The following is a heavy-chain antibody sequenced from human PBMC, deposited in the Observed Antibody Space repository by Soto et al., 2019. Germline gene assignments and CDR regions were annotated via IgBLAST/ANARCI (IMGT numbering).Heavy chain of an antibody. V-gene: IGHV1-69*01. Sequence: QVQLVQSGAEVKKPGSSVKVSCKASGGTFSSYAISWVRQAPGQGLEWMGGIIPIFGTANYAEKFQGRVTITADESTSPAYLELRSLRSEDTAVYYCARARDAVGRHPSGIWGQGTMVSVSS. CDR3: ARARDAVGRHPSGI. J-gene: IGHJ3*02. D-gene: IGHD3-10*01. CDR2: IIPIFGTA. CDR1: GGTFSSYA.